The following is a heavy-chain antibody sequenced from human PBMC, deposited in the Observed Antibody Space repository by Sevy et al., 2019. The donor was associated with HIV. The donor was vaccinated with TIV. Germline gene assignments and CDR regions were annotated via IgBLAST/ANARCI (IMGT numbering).Heavy chain of an antibody. V-gene: IGHV3-53*01. Sequence: GGSLRLSCAASGFTVSSNYMSWVRQAPGKGLEWVSVIYSGGSTYYADTVKGRLTISRDNSKNTLYLQMNSLRAGDTAVYYCARGGIAVAAYFDYWGQGTLVTVSS. CDR3: ARGGIAVAAYFDY. J-gene: IGHJ4*02. CDR1: GFTVSSNY. CDR2: IYSGGST. D-gene: IGHD6-19*01.